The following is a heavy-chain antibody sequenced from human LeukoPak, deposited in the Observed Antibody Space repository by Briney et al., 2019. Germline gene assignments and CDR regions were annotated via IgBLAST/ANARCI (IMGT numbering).Heavy chain of an antibody. V-gene: IGHV3-30*02. CDR3: AREGSGGYCSGGSCVNYYYFDY. CDR1: GFTFSSYG. J-gene: IGHJ4*02. D-gene: IGHD2-15*01. CDR2: IRYDGSNK. Sequence: GGSLRLSCAASGFTFSSYGMHWVRQAPGKGLEWVAFIRYDGSNKYYADSVKGRFTISRDNAKNSLYLQMNSLRAEDTAVYYCAREGSGGYCSGGSCVNYYYFDYWGQGTLVTVSS.